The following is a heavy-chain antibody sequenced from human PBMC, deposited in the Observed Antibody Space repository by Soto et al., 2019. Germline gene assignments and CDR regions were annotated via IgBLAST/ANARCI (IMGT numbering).Heavy chain of an antibody. D-gene: IGHD3-16*02. V-gene: IGHV1-8*01. J-gene: IGHJ3*01. Sequence: QVQLVQSGAEVKKPGASVQVSCKASGLAFPIDDIIWVRQTIGQGLEFMGWMNPSGRNTGYTQKFQGRGTFTWNTPTNTAYMDLSGLRSEDTAVYYCARYRTKVPVAFDVWGQGTMVTVSS. CDR2: MNPSGRNT. CDR3: ARYRTKVPVAFDV. CDR1: GLAFPIDD.